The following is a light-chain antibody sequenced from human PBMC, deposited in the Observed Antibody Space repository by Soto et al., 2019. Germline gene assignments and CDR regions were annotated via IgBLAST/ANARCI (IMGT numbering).Light chain of an antibody. Sequence: QSALTQPPSASGSPGQSVTISCTGTSIDVGYYDYVSWYQQHPGKAPKLMIYDVTKRPSGVPDRFSGSKSGNTASLTVSGLQAEDEADYDCNSYSGDNTLVFGGGTKLTVL. CDR3: NSYSGDNTLV. CDR1: SIDVGYYDY. CDR2: DVT. V-gene: IGLV2-8*01. J-gene: IGLJ2*01.